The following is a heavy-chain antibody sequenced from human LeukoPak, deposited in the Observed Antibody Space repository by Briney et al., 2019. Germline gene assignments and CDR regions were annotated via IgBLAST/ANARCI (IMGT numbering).Heavy chain of an antibody. Sequence: ASVEVSCKASGYTFTEYYIHWVRQAPGQGLEWMGWISAYDGGTKYAQDLQGRVTMTTDTSTRTAYMELTRLTSDDTAVYYCARDPLTSTWSPYYFTLDVWGQGTTVSVSS. CDR1: GYTFTEYY. CDR2: ISAYDGGT. V-gene: IGHV1-18*04. D-gene: IGHD6-13*01. CDR3: ARDPLTSTWSPYYFTLDV. J-gene: IGHJ6*02.